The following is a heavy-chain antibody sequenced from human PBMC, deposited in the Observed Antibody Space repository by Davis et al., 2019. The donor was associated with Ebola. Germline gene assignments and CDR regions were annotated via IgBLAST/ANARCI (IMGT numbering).Heavy chain of an antibody. Sequence: SETLSLTCTVSGGSISSYYWSWIRQPPGKGLEWIGYIYYSGSTNYNPSLKSRVTISVDTSKNQFSLKLSSVTAADTAVYYCARLTSYYYYGMDVWGQGTTVTVSS. CDR1: GGSISSYY. V-gene: IGHV4-59*08. J-gene: IGHJ6*02. CDR3: ARLTSYYYYGMDV. CDR2: IYYSGST.